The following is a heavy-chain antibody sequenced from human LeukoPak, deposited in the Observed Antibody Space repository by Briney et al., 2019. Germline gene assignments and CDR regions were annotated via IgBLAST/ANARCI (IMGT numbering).Heavy chain of an antibody. V-gene: IGHV3-66*01. J-gene: IGHJ4*02. CDR3: ARSEHSSSSFDY. CDR2: IYRDGST. D-gene: IGHD6-6*01. Sequence: GGSLRLSCAASGFTVSNNYMSWVRQAPGKGLEWVSVIYRDGSTYYADSVKGRFTISRDNARNSLYLQMNSLRAEDTAIYYCARSEHSSSSFDYWGQGTLVTVSS. CDR1: GFTVSNNY.